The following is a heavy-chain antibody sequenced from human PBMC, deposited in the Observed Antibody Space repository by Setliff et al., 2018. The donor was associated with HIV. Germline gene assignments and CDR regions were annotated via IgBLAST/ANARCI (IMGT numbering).Heavy chain of an antibody. CDR1: NVSINSYY. Sequence: SETLSLTCTVSNVSINSYYWGWIRQPAGRALEWIGRIYSSGSTNYNPSLKSRVKMSIDTSKNQFSLKLSSVTAADTAVYFCARDPYCSGDGCFRYYQHWGRGTLVTVSS. V-gene: IGHV4-4*07. J-gene: IGHJ1*01. D-gene: IGHD2-15*01. CDR2: IYSSGST. CDR3: ARDPYCSGDGCFRYYQH.